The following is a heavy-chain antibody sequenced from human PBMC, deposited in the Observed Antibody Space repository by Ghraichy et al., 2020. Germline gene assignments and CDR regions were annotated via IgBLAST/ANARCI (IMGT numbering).Heavy chain of an antibody. D-gene: IGHD3-10*01. CDR2: ISWNSGSI. V-gene: IGHV3-9*01. J-gene: IGHJ4*02. CDR1: GFTFDDYA. Sequence: LTCAASGFTFDDYAMHWVRQAPGKGLEWVSGISWNSGSIGYADSVKGRFTISRDNAKNSLYLQMNSLRAEDTALYYCAKGEIRITMVQGVIDYWGQGTLVTVSS. CDR3: AKGEIRITMVQGVIDY.